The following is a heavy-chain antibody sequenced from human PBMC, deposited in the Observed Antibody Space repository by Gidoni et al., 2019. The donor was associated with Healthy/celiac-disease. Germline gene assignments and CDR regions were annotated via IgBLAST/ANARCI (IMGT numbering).Heavy chain of an antibody. V-gene: IGHV4-59*08. J-gene: IGHJ5*02. CDR1: GGSISSYY. CDR2: IYYSGST. Sequence: QVQLQESGPGLVKPSETLSLTCTVSGGSISSYYWSWIRQPPGKGLECIGYIYYSGSTNYNPSLKSRVTISVDTSKNQFSLKLSSVTAADTAVYYCASTMVQGGWFDPWGQGTLVTVSS. CDR3: ASTMVQGGWFDP. D-gene: IGHD3-10*01.